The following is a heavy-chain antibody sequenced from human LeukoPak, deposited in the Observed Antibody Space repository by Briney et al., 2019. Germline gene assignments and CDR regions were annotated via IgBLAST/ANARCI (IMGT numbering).Heavy chain of an antibody. Sequence: SETLSLTCAVSGGPFSGYFWSWIRQSSGKGLEWIGEIHNSGTTNYNPSLNSRLTISEDTSKNQFYLNLSSVTAADTAVYYCARRYYYNLGSFPFDFWGQGTLVTVSS. V-gene: IGHV4-34*01. J-gene: IGHJ4*02. CDR1: GGPFSGYF. D-gene: IGHD3-10*01. CDR3: ARRYYYNLGSFPFDF. CDR2: IHNSGTT.